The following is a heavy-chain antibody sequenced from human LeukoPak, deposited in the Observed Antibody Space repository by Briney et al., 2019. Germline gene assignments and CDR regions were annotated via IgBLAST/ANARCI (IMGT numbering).Heavy chain of an antibody. D-gene: IGHD6-13*01. CDR2: ISFSSSTI. CDR1: GFTFSSYS. J-gene: IGHJ4*02. CDR3: ASGERLAIAAAGAEGGY. V-gene: IGHV3-48*01. Sequence: SGGSLRLSCAASGFTFSSYSMNWVRQAPGKGLEWVSYISFSSSTIYYADSVKGRFTISRDNAKNSLYLQMNSLRAEDTAVYYCASGERLAIAAAGAEGGYWGQGTLVTVSS.